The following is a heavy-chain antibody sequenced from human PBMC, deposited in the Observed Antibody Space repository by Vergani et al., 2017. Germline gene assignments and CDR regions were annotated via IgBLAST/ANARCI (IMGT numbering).Heavy chain of an antibody. V-gene: IGHV4-39*07. D-gene: IGHD6-19*01. CDR2: IYYSGST. CDR3: MGKPYSSGWFLGYDAFDI. Sequence: QLQLQESGPGLVKPSETLSLTCTVSGGSISSSSYYWGWIRQPPGKGLEWIGSIYYSGSTYYNPSLKSRVTISVDTSKNQFSLKLSSVTAADTSVYYGMGKPYSSGWFLGYDAFDIRGQGTMVTVSS. J-gene: IGHJ3*02. CDR1: GGSISSSSYY.